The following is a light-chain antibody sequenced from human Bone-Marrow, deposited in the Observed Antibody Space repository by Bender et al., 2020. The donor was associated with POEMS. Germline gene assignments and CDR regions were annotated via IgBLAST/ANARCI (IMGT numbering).Light chain of an antibody. V-gene: IGLV6-57*02. CDR2: EDD. CDR1: SGSIASNY. CDR3: QSYNTRNEVI. J-gene: IGLJ2*01. Sequence: NFMLTQPHSVSGSPGKTVTISCTGTSGSIASNYVQWYQQRPGTVPSLMIYEDDQRPSGVPDRFSASIDSSSNSASLTISRLKLEDEADYYYQSYNTRNEVIFGGGTKLTVL.